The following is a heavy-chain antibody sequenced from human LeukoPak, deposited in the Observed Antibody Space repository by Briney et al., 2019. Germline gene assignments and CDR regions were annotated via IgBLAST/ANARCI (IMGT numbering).Heavy chain of an antibody. CDR3: ARHGYCAGGCYSPNWLDP. V-gene: IGHV4-39*01. CDR2: MYFSGST. J-gene: IGHJ5*02. D-gene: IGHD2-21*02. Sequence: SETLSLTCTVSGGSISSSSHYWGWIRQPPGKGLEWIGSMYFSGSTYYNPSLKSRVTISVDTSKNQLSLKLSSVTAADTAVYYCARHGYCAGGCYSPNWLDPWGQGTLVTVSS. CDR1: GGSISSSSHY.